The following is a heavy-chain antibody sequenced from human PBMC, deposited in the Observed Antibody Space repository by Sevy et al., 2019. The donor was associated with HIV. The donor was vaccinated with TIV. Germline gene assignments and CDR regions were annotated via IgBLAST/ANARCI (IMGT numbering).Heavy chain of an antibody. CDR2: IYYSGST. Sequence: SETLSLTCTVSGGSISSSSYYWGWIRQPPGKGLEWIGSIYYSGSTYYNPSLKSRVTISVDTSKNQFSRRLSSVTAADTAVYYCARGGGKQLWFELDYWGQGTLVTVSS. CDR1: GGSISSSSYY. J-gene: IGHJ4*02. V-gene: IGHV4-39*01. D-gene: IGHD5-18*01. CDR3: ARGGGKQLWFELDY.